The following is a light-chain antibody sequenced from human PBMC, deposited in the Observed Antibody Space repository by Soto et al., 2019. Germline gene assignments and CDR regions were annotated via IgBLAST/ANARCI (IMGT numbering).Light chain of an antibody. CDR1: SSDVGSHNL. V-gene: IGLV2-23*01. Sequence: QSALTQPASVSGSPGQSITISCTGTSSDVGSHNLVSWYQQFPGKAPKLIIFEASKRPSGVSNRFSGSKSGSTASLTISGLQAEDEADYHCCSYAGSYYVFGIGTKVTVL. J-gene: IGLJ1*01. CDR2: EAS. CDR3: CSYAGSYYV.